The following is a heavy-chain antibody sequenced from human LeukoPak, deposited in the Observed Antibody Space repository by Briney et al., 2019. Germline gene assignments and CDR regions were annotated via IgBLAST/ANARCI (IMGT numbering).Heavy chain of an antibody. CDR1: GGSISSGDYY. CDR3: ARDYYDSSGYLPGSHDAFDI. V-gene: IGHV4-30-4*08. D-gene: IGHD3-22*01. J-gene: IGHJ3*02. Sequence: SQTLSLTCTVSGGSISSGDYYWSWIRQPPGKGLEWIGYIYYSGSTYYNPSLKSRVTISVDTSKNQFSLKLSSVTAADTAVYYCARDYYDSSGYLPGSHDAFDIWGQGTMVTVSS. CDR2: IYYSGST.